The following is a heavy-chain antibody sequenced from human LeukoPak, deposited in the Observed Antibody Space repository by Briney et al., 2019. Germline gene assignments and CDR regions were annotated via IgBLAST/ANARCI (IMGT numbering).Heavy chain of an antibody. CDR1: GDSISSSSYY. V-gene: IGHV4-39*01. Sequence: SETLSLTCTVSGDSISSSSYYWGWIRQPPGQGLEWIGSIYYSGSTYYKPSLKSRVIISVDPSKNHFSLKLSSVTAADAAVYYCARHYRRAFDIWGQGTMVTVSS. D-gene: IGHD3-16*02. J-gene: IGHJ3*02. CDR3: ARHYRRAFDI. CDR2: IYYSGST.